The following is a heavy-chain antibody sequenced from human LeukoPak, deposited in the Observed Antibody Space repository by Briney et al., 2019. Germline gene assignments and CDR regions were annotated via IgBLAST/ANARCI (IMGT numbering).Heavy chain of an antibody. J-gene: IGHJ6*03. D-gene: IGHD4-11*01. Sequence: GGSLRLSCAASGFTVSSNYMSWVRQAPGKGLEWVSVIYSGGSTYYADSVKGRFTISRDNSKNTLYLQMNSLRAEDTAVYYCARAPTGTGSYYYYYMDVWGKGTTVTVSS. CDR1: GFTVSSNY. CDR3: ARAPTGTGSYYYYYMDV. CDR2: IYSGGST. V-gene: IGHV3-53*01.